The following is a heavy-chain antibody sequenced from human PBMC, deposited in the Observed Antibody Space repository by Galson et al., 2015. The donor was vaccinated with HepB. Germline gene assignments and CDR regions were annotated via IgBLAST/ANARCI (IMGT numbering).Heavy chain of an antibody. CDR1: GFTVSSNY. J-gene: IGHJ4*02. CDR3: AGGTRLSGGKPYLGY. CDR2: IYSGGST. V-gene: IGHV3-53*01. Sequence: SLRLSCAASGFTVSSNYMSWVRQAPGKGLEWVSVIYSGGSTYYADSVKGRFTISRDNSKNTLYLQMNSLRAEDTAVDYCAGGTRLSGGKPYLGYWGQGTLVTVSS. D-gene: IGHD4-23*01.